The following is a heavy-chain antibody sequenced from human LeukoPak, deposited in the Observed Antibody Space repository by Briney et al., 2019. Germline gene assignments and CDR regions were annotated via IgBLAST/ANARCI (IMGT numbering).Heavy chain of an antibody. J-gene: IGHJ4*02. CDR1: GESFSGHY. CDR3: ARGRDSGSGSLTLDY. D-gene: IGHD3-10*01. CDR2: INQSGRT. V-gene: IGHV4-34*01. Sequence: SETLSLTCAVYGESFSGHYWSWIRQPPGKGLEWIGEINQSGRTNYKPSLKSRVTISADTSKNQFSLKLSSVTAADTAVYYCARGRDSGSGSLTLDYWGQGTLVTVSS.